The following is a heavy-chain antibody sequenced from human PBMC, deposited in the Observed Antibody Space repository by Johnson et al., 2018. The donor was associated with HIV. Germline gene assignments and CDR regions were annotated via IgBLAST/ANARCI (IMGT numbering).Heavy chain of an antibody. D-gene: IGHD1-1*01. CDR3: ARASLTTSDAFDI. CDR1: GFSFSDYY. J-gene: IGHJ3*02. CDR2: ISVTGRVI. V-gene: IGHV3-11*04. Sequence: QVQLVESGGGLVKPGGSLRLSCTISGFSFSDYYMSWFRQAPGKGLEWLSYISVTGRVIYYADSVKGRFTISRDNTKNSVYRQMNSPTAENTAVYYCARASLTTSDAFDIWGQGTMVTVSS.